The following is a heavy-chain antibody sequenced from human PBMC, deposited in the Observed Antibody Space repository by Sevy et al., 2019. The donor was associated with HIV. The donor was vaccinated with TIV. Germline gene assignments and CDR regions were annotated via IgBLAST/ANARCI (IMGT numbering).Heavy chain of an antibody. J-gene: IGHJ4*02. CDR1: GFTFSDYY. V-gene: IGHV3-11*01. CDR3: ASLRITGTPWGY. D-gene: IGHD1-20*01. CDR2: ISSSGSTI. Sequence: GGSLRLSCAASGFTFSDYYMSWIRQAPGKGLEWVSYISSSGSTIYYADFVKGRFTISRDNAKNSLYLQMNSLRAEDTAVYYCASLRITGTPWGYWGQGTLVTVSS.